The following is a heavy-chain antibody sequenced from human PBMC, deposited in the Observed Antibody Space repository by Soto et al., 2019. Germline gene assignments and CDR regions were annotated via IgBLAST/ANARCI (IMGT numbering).Heavy chain of an antibody. J-gene: IGHJ6*02. Sequence: QVQLVESGGGVVQPGRSLRLSCAASGFTFSSYGMHWVRQAPGKGLEWVAVIWYDGSNKYYADSVKGRFTISRDNSKNTLYLQMNSLRAEDTAVYYCAGIAAAGTPYYYYGMDVWGQGTTVTVSS. D-gene: IGHD6-13*01. V-gene: IGHV3-33*01. CDR2: IWYDGSNK. CDR1: GFTFSSYG. CDR3: AGIAAAGTPYYYYGMDV.